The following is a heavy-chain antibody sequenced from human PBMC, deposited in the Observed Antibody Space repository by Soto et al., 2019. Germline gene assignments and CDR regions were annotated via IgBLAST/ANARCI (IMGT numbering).Heavy chain of an antibody. J-gene: IGHJ6*03. D-gene: IGHD1-7*01. Sequence: QLQESGPGLVKASETLSRTCRVAGVSISSRYWIWIRQPPGKVLAWSGNLYYSGSRIYNPCLNSRVTISVDTSSNQFSLIMRYVSAAGTAVYFCARCLLPNLYYYYMDVWGRGTTVTVS. CDR3: ARCLLPNLYYYYMDV. CDR2: LYYSGSR. V-gene: IGHV4-59*08. CDR1: GVSISSRY.